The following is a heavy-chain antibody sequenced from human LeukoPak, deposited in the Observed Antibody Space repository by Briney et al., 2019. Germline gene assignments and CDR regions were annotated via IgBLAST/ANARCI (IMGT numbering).Heavy chain of an antibody. CDR2: IYYSGST. J-gene: IGHJ2*01. V-gene: IGHV4-30-4*08. Sequence: SETLSLTCTVSGGSISSGDYYWSWIRQPPGKGLEWIGYIYYSGSTYYNPSLKRRVTISVDTSKNQFSLKMSSVTAADTAVYYCARVYYDILTGYYSALWGRGTLVTVSS. CDR1: GGSISSGDYY. CDR3: ARVYYDILTGYYSAL. D-gene: IGHD3-9*01.